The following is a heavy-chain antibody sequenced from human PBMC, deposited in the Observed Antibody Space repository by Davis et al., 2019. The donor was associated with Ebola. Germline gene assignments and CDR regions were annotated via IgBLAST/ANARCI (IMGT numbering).Heavy chain of an antibody. CDR2: IYYSGST. J-gene: IGHJ6*02. Sequence: PSETLSLTCTVSGGSISSGGYYWSWIRQHPGKGLEWIGYIYYSGSTYYNPSLKSRVTISVDTSKNQFSLKLSSVTAADTAVYYCARDNRIGYTAYGMDVWGQGTTVTVSS. V-gene: IGHV4-31*03. CDR1: GGSISSGGYY. D-gene: IGHD2-15*01. CDR3: ARDNRIGYTAYGMDV.